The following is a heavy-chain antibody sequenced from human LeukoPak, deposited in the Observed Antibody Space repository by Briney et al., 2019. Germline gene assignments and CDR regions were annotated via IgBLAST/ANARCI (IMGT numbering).Heavy chain of an antibody. V-gene: IGHV3-23*01. CDR2: ISGSGGST. D-gene: IGHD3-9*01. CDR3: ARVLVLRYFGPLDY. J-gene: IGHJ4*02. Sequence: GGSLRLSCAASGFTFSSYEMNWVRQAPGKGLEWVSAISGSGGSTYYADSVKGRFTISRDNSKNTLYLQMNSLRAEDTAVYYCARVLVLRYFGPLDYWGQGTLVTVSS. CDR1: GFTFSSYE.